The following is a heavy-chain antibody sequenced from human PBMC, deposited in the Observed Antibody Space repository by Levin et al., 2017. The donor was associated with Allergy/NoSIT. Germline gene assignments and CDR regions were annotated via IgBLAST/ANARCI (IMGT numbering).Heavy chain of an antibody. Sequence: PGGSLRLSCAASGFTFSSYAMSWVRQAPGKGLEWVSAISGSGGSTYYADSVKGRFTISRDNSKNTLYLQMNSLRAEDTAVYYCAKDLPTQYDYGDYDFLLWGQGTLVTVSS. CDR3: AKDLPTQYDYGDYDFLL. D-gene: IGHD4-17*01. V-gene: IGHV3-23*01. CDR1: GFTFSSYA. J-gene: IGHJ4*02. CDR2: ISGSGGST.